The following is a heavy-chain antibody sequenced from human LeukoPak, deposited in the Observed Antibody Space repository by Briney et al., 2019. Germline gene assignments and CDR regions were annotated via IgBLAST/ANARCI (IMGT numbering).Heavy chain of an antibody. J-gene: IGHJ4*02. CDR2: ISGSGGST. D-gene: IGHD3-10*01. CDR3: AKSANTWPYYFDY. Sequence: GSLRLSCVASGFTFNNYAMSWVRQAPGKGLEWVSGISGSGGSTYYADSVEGRFTISRGNSKNTLFLQMNSLRAEDTAVYYCAKSANTWPYYFDYWGQGTLVTVSS. CDR1: GFTFNNYA. V-gene: IGHV3-23*01.